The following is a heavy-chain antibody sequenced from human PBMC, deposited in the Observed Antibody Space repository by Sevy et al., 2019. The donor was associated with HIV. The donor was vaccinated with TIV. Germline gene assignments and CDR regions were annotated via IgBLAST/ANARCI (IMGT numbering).Heavy chain of an antibody. J-gene: IGHJ4*02. Sequence: GGSLRLSCAASGFTFNYSWLSWVRQAPGKGLEWVGRIKSKTDSETTDYAAPVKGRFTVSRDDSKTTLYLQMSSLKTEDTAVYYCTTGLGYSNPRGFDYWGQGTLVTVSS. CDR3: TTGLGYSNPRGFDY. CDR2: IKSKTDSETT. D-gene: IGHD1-26*01. V-gene: IGHV3-15*01. CDR1: GFTFNYSW.